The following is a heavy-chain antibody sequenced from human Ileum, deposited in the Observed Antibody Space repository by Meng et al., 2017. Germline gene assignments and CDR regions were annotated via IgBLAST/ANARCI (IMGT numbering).Heavy chain of an antibody. D-gene: IGHD1-1*01. V-gene: IGHV1-18*01. CDR2: MNTDKGNT. CDR3: AREGAYNGGDY. Sequence: QVQLVQSGAQLKKPGAAVNVSCKASGYTFPTYGISWVRQAPEQGLEWMGWMNTDKGNTNYAQKFQGRVTMTRDTSTSTAYMELRSLRADDTAVYYCAREGAYNGGDYWGQGTLVTVSP. CDR1: GYTFPTYG. J-gene: IGHJ4*02.